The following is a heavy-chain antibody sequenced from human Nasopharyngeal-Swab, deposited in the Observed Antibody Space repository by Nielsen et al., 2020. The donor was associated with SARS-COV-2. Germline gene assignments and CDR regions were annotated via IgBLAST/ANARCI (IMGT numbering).Heavy chain of an antibody. J-gene: IGHJ6*02. V-gene: IGHV3-21*01. CDR3: ARGAVVVPAAIYYYYYGMDV. D-gene: IGHD2-2*01. Sequence: VRQMPGKGLEWVSSISSSSSYIYYADSVKGRFTTSRDNAKNSLYLQMNSLRAEDTAVYYCARGAVVVPAAIYYYYYGMDVWGQGTTVTVSS. CDR2: ISSSSSYI.